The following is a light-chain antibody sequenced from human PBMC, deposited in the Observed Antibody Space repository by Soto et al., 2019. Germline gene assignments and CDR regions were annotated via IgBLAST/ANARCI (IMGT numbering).Light chain of an antibody. CDR1: QSIFYSSNNKNF. CDR3: QQYSTYPLT. V-gene: IGKV4-1*01. CDR2: EAS. J-gene: IGKJ4*01. Sequence: DIVMTQSPDSLAVSLGERATINCKSSQSIFYSSNNKNFLAWYQQKPGEVPKLLIYEASKLESGVPSRFSGSGSGTEFTLTISSLQPYDLATYHCQQYSTYPLTFGGGTKVDIK.